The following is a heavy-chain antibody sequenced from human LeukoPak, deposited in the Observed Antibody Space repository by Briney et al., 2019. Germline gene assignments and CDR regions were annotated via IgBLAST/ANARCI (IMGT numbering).Heavy chain of an antibody. J-gene: IGHJ6*03. CDR2: ISYDGSNK. CDR3: ARHMVPAYYPLEWLLYNYYYYMDV. CDR1: GFTFSSYG. V-gene: IGHV3-30*03. D-gene: IGHD3-3*01. Sequence: GGSLRLSCAASGFTFSSYGMHWVRQAPGKGLEWVAVISYDGSNKYYADSVKGRFTISRDNSKNTLYLQMNSLRAEDTALYHCARHMVPAYYPLEWLLYNYYYYMDVWGKGTTVTVSS.